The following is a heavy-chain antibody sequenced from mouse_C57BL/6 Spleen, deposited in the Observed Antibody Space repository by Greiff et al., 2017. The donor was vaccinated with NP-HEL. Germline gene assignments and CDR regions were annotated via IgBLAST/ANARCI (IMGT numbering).Heavy chain of an antibody. CDR3: ARGLLRPQRYFDV. J-gene: IGHJ1*03. CDR1: GYSITSGYY. V-gene: IGHV3-6*01. Sequence: ESGPGLVKPSQSLSLTCSVTGYSITSGYYWNWIRQFPGNKLEWMGYISYDGSNNYNPSLKNRISITRDTSKNQFFLKLNSVTTEDTATYYCARGLLRPQRYFDVWGTGTTVTVSS. D-gene: IGHD1-1*01. CDR2: ISYDGSN.